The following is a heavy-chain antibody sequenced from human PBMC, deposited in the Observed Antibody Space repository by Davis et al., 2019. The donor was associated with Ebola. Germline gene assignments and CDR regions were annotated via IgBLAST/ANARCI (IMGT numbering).Heavy chain of an antibody. V-gene: IGHV3-21*03. CDR3: VSSSSSWWPYFDY. Sequence: GESLKISCAASGFPFSSYTMNWVRQAPGKGLEWVSSISSDGSYIFYSDSAKGRFTISRDNAKNSLYLQMNSLKTEDTGVYYCVSSSSSWWPYFDYWGQGTLVTVSS. D-gene: IGHD6-13*01. CDR2: ISSDGSYI. CDR1: GFPFSSYT. J-gene: IGHJ4*02.